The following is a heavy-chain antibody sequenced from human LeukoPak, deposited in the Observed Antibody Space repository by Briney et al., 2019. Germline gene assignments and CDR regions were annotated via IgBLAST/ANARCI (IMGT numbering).Heavy chain of an antibody. CDR2: ITASGTAM. D-gene: IGHD1-26*01. V-gene: IGHV3-48*02. CDR3: ASSGSYRFDY. J-gene: IGHJ4*02. CDR1: GFTFSSYS. Sequence: GGSLRLSCAASGFTFSSYSMNWVRQAPGKGLEWVSHITASGTAMFYADSAKGRFTISRDNAKNSLYLQMNSLRDEDTAVYYCASSGSYRFDYWGQGTLVTVSS.